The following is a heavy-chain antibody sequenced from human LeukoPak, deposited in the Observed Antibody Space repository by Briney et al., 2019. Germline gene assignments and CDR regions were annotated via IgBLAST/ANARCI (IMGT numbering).Heavy chain of an antibody. CDR2: ITASGTAM. D-gene: IGHD1-26*01. V-gene: IGHV3-48*02. CDR3: ASSGSYRFDY. J-gene: IGHJ4*02. CDR1: GFTFSSYS. Sequence: GGSLRLSCAASGFTFSSYSMNWVRQAPGKGLEWVSHITASGTAMFYADSAKGRFTISRDNAKNSLYLQMNSLRDEDTAVYYCASSGSYRFDYWGQGTLVTVSS.